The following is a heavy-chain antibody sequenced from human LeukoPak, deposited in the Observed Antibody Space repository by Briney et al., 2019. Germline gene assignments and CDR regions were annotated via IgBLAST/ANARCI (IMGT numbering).Heavy chain of an antibody. CDR1: GFTFSSYA. CDR2: ISGSGGST. D-gene: IGHD2-2*01. J-gene: IGHJ4*02. CDR3: AKADIYCSSTSCLYFDY. Sequence: PGGSLRLPCAASGFTFSSYAMSWVRQAPGKGLEWVSAISGSGGSTYYADSVKGRFTISRDNSKNTLYLQMNSLRAEDTAVYYCAKADIYCSSTSCLYFDYWGQGTLVTVSS. V-gene: IGHV3-23*01.